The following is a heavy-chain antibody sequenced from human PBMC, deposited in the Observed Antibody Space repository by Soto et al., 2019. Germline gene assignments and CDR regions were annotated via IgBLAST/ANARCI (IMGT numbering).Heavy chain of an antibody. CDR1: GFSLSNARMG. J-gene: IGHJ6*02. Sequence: QVTLKESGPVLVKPTETLTLTCTVSGFSLSNARMGVSWIRQPPGKALEWLAHIFSNDEKSYSTSLKSRLTTSQDTSKSQVVLTRTNMDPVDTATYYCARDSYSPYYSYGMDVWGQGTTVTVSS. CDR2: IFSNDEK. CDR3: ARDSYSPYYSYGMDV. D-gene: IGHD2-21*01. V-gene: IGHV2-26*01.